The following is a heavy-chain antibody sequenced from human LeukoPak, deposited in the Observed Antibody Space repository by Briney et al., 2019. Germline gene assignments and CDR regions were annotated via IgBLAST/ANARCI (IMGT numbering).Heavy chain of an antibody. V-gene: IGHV3-7*01. Sequence: PGESLRLSCAASGFTFTTYWMSWARQAPGKGLEWVANIKQDGTEKYYVDSVKGRFTISRDNAKNSLYLQMNSLRAEDTAVYYCVVGLLTNFDYWGQGTLVTVSS. CDR1: GFTFTTYW. CDR2: IKQDGTEK. CDR3: VVGLLTNFDY. J-gene: IGHJ4*02. D-gene: IGHD3-9*01.